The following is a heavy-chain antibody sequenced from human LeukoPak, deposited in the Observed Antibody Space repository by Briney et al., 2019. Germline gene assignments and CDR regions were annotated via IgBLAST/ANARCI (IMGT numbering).Heavy chain of an antibody. CDR3: ARVLFVGFVLRYFDWFRDGMDV. V-gene: IGHV3-48*04. CDR1: GFTFSSYS. J-gene: IGHJ6*02. CDR2: ISSSSSTI. D-gene: IGHD3-9*01. Sequence: PGGSLRLSCAASGFTFSSYSMNWVRQAPGKGLEWVSYISSSSSTIYYADSVKGRFTISRDNAKNSLYLQMNSLRAEDTAVYYCARVLFVGFVLRYFDWFRDGMDVWGQGTTVTVSS.